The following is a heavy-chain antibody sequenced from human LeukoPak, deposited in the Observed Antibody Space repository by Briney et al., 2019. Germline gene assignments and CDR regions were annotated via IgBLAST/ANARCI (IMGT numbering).Heavy chain of an antibody. CDR2: IIPIFGTA. CDR1: GGTFSIYA. Sequence: AASVKVSCKSSGGTFSIYAISWVRQAPGQGLEWMGGIIPIFGTANYAQKFQGRVTITADESTSTAYMELSSLRSEDTAVYYCARAGAFLHDAFDIWGQGTMVTVSS. D-gene: IGHD1-1*01. J-gene: IGHJ3*02. V-gene: IGHV1-69*13. CDR3: ARAGAFLHDAFDI.